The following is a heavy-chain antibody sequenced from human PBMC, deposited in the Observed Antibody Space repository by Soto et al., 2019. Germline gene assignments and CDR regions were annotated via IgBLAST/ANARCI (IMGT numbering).Heavy chain of an antibody. Sequence: EVQLVESGGGLVQPGGSLRLSCAGSGFTFSNNAMNWVRQAPGKGLEWVAYIDRGSISIYYADSVKGRFTISRDNAKNSLNLQMNSLGAEDTAVYYCARDLTGSAMDVWGQGTTVTVSS. CDR1: GFTFSNNA. J-gene: IGHJ6*02. CDR2: IDRGSISI. CDR3: ARDLTGSAMDV. V-gene: IGHV3-48*03.